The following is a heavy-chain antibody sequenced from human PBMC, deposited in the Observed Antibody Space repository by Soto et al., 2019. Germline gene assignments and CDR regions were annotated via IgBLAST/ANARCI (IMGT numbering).Heavy chain of an antibody. CDR3: ARDMSESYGQYYYYYYGMDV. CDR2: IWYDGSNK. J-gene: IGHJ6*02. CDR1: GFTFSSYG. Sequence: PGGSLRLSCASSGFTFSSYGMHLVRQAPGKGLEWVAVIWYDGSNKYYADSVKGRFTISRDNSKNTLYLQMNSLRAEDTAVYYCARDMSESYGQYYYYYYGMDVWGQGTTVTVSS. D-gene: IGHD5-18*01. V-gene: IGHV3-33*01.